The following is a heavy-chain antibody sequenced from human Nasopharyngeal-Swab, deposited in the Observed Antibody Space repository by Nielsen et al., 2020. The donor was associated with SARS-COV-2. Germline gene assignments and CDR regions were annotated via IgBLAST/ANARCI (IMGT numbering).Heavy chain of an antibody. D-gene: IGHD3-22*01. CDR1: GFTFGDYA. Sequence: GESLKISCTASGFTFGDYAMSWVRQAPGKGLEWVGFIRSKAYGGTTEYAASVKGRFTISRDDSKSIAYLQMNSLKTEGTAVYYCTFDSSGYYPHDAFDIWGQGTMVTVSS. CDR2: IRSKAYGGTT. CDR3: TFDSSGYYPHDAFDI. J-gene: IGHJ3*02. V-gene: IGHV3-49*04.